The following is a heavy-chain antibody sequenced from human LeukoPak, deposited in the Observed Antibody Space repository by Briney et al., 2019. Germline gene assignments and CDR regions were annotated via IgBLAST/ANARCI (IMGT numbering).Heavy chain of an antibody. J-gene: IGHJ4*02. V-gene: IGHV4-39*07. CDR2: IFYSGST. Sequence: SETLSLTCTVSSGSISTSNYYWGWVRQPPGKALEWIGNIFYSGSTYYSPSLKSRVTISLDTSRNQFSLKLNSVTAADTAVYYCASLNPIPFDYWGQGTLVTVSS. CDR3: ASLNPIPFDY. D-gene: IGHD2-2*02. CDR1: SGSISTSNYY.